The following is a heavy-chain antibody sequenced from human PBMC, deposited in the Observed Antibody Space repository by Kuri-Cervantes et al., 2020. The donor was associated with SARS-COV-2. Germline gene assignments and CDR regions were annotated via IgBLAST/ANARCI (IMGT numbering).Heavy chain of an antibody. D-gene: IGHD2-2*01. Sequence: GGSLRLSCAASGFTFSSYAMHWVRQAPGKGLEWVAVISYDGSNKYYADSAKGRFTISRDNSKNTLYLQMNSLRAEDTAVYYCARDLSHIVVVPAAMVSNSWSYGMDVWGQGTTVTVSS. CDR2: ISYDGSNK. V-gene: IGHV3-30-3*01. CDR1: GFTFSSYA. CDR3: ARDLSHIVVVPAAMVSNSWSYGMDV. J-gene: IGHJ6*02.